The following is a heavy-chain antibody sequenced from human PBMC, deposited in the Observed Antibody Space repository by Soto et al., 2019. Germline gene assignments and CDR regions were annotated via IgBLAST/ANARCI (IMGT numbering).Heavy chain of an antibody. V-gene: IGHV1-46*01. J-gene: IGHJ4*02. CDR1: GNTFTNYY. Sequence: QVQLMQSGAEVKKPGASVKVSCKASGNTFTNYYIHWVRQAPGQGLEWMGTINPSGGHTTYSQNFLGRVTLTRDTSTSTLYMEVTSLTSADTAVYYCARGGHVVVVTAAFDYWGQGTLVTVSS. CDR3: ARGGHVVVVTAAFDY. CDR2: INPSGGHT. D-gene: IGHD2-21*02.